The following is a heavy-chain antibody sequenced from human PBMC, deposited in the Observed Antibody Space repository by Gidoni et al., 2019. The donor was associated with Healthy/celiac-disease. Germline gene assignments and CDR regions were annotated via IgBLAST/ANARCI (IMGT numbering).Heavy chain of an antibody. V-gene: IGHV4-34*01. CDR3: ARGVDCSGGSCYPFFDY. CDR2: INHSGST. D-gene: IGHD2-15*01. Sequence: QVQLQQWGAGLLKPSETLSLTCAVYGGSFSGYYWSWIRQPPGKGLEWIGEINHSGSTNYNPSLKSRVTISVDTSKNQFSLKLSSVTAADTAVYYCARGVDCSGGSCYPFFDYWGQGTLVTVSS. J-gene: IGHJ4*02. CDR1: GGSFSGYY.